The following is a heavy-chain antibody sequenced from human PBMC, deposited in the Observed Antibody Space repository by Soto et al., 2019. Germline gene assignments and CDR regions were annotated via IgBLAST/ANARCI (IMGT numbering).Heavy chain of an antibody. CDR3: ARDRGGGYDPDLSSSDAFDI. CDR2: ISSSSSYI. V-gene: IGHV3-21*01. J-gene: IGHJ3*02. D-gene: IGHD5-12*01. CDR1: GFTFSSYS. Sequence: GGSLRLSCAASGFTFSSYSMNWVRQAPGKGLEWVSSISSSSSYIYYADSVKGRFTISRDNAKNSLYLQMNSLRAEDTAVYYCARDRGGGYDPDLSSSDAFDIWGQGTMVTVSS.